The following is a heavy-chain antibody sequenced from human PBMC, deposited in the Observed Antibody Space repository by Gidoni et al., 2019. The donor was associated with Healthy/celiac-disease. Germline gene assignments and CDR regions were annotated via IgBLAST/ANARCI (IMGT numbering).Heavy chain of an antibody. CDR2: ISGSGGST. CDR1: GFPFSSYA. CDR3: AKDRAVAGTGTSLFDI. V-gene: IGHV3-23*01. Sequence: EVQLLESGGGLVQPGGSLRLSCAASGFPFSSYAMSWVRQAPGKGLEGVSAISGSGGSTYYADSVKGRFTISRDNSKNTLYLQMNSLRAEDTAVYYCAKDRAVAGTGTSLFDIWGQGTMVTVSS. J-gene: IGHJ3*02. D-gene: IGHD6-19*01.